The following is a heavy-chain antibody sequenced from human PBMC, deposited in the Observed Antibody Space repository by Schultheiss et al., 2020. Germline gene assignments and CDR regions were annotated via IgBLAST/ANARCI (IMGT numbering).Heavy chain of an antibody. D-gene: IGHD2-15*01. J-gene: IGHJ5*02. CDR1: GGSISSSSYF. CDR3: ARGPQIAAPFDP. Sequence: SETLSLTCAVSGGSISSSSYFWGWIRQPPGKGLEWIGSIYYSGSTYYNPSLQSRVTISVDTSKNQFSLKLKSVTAADTAVYYCARGPQIAAPFDPWGQGTLVTVSS. CDR2: IYYSGST. V-gene: IGHV4-39*01.